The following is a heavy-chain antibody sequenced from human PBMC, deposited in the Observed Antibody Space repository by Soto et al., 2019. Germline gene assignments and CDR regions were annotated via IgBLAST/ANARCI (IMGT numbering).Heavy chain of an antibody. D-gene: IGHD3-10*01. Sequence: QITLKESGPTLVKPTQTLTLTCTFSGFSLTTSGVAVGWIRQPPGKALEWLALIYWDDDKRYSPSLKSRLTINKXTXINQVVLTMTTVDPVDTATYYCAHRRNYGLPHGMDVWGQGTTVTVSS. J-gene: IGHJ6*02. CDR2: IYWDDDK. CDR3: AHRRNYGLPHGMDV. CDR1: GFSLTTSGVA. V-gene: IGHV2-5*02.